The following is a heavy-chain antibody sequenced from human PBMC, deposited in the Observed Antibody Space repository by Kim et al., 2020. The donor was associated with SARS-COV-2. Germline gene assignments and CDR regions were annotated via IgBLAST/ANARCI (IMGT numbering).Heavy chain of an antibody. Sequence: SETLSLTCTVSGGSISSSSYYWGWIRQPPGKGLEWIGSIYYSGSTYYNPSLKSRVTISVDTSKNQFSLKLSSVTAADTAVYYCARDKGLLWFGELSSTANWFDPWGQGTLVTVSS. CDR2: IYYSGST. D-gene: IGHD3-10*01. V-gene: IGHV4-39*07. J-gene: IGHJ5*02. CDR1: GGSISSSSYY. CDR3: ARDKGLLWFGELSSTANWFDP.